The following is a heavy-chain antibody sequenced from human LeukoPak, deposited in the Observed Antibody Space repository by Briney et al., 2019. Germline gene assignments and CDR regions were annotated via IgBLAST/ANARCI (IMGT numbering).Heavy chain of an antibody. D-gene: IGHD3-3*01. CDR1: GYSISSGYY. CDR3: ARDHLANLASRLFDP. V-gene: IGHV4-38-2*02. J-gene: IGHJ5*02. Sequence: ASETLSLTCTVSGYSISSGYYWGWIRQPPGKGLEWIGSIYHSGSTYYNPSLKSRVTISVDTSKNQFSLKLNSVTAADTAVYYCARDHLANLASRLFDPWGQGSLVTVSS. CDR2: IYHSGST.